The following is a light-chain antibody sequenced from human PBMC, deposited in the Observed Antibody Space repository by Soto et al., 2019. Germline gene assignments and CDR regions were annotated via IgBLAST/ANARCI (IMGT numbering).Light chain of an antibody. V-gene: IGKV3-11*01. CDR1: ENVRTF. J-gene: IGKJ1*01. CDR2: GAS. Sequence: EVFLTQSPATLSLSPGERATLSCRASENVRTFVDWYQQKPGQAPRLLIHGASNRATGIPDRFSGSGSGTDFTLTISNLEPEDFAVYYCQQHSHWPPWTFGQGTKV. CDR3: QQHSHWPPWT.